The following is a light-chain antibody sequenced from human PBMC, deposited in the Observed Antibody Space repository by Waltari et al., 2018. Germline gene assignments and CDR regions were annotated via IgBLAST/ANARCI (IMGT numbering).Light chain of an antibody. CDR2: ATS. Sequence: DIQMTQPPSSLSTSVGDRVNITCRASQIISNYLNWYQHKSGHAPRLLIYATSTLESGVPPRFTGSRSGREYTLTISGLQPEDFATYFCQQSSTVPNSFGPGTKVEV. CDR1: QIISNY. V-gene: IGKV1-39*01. J-gene: IGKJ2*03. CDR3: QQSSTVPNS.